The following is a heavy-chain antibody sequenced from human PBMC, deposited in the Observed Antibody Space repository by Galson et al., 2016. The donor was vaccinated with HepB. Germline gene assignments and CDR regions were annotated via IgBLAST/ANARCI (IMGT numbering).Heavy chain of an antibody. CDR2: FRENGGST. CDR1: GFTFSTYA. D-gene: IGHD2-21*02. V-gene: IGHV3-23*01. J-gene: IGHJ4*02. Sequence: SLRLSCVASGFTFSTYAMSWVRQSPGKGLEWVSTFRENGGSTYYADSVKGRFTISRDNSKNTLFLQMNSLRVEDTAVYYCAKGGRYCGGDCYSHWGQGTLVTVPS. CDR3: AKGGRYCGGDCYSH.